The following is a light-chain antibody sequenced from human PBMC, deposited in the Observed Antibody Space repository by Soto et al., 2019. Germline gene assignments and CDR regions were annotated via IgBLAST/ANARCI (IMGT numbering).Light chain of an antibody. J-gene: IGKJ1*01. V-gene: IGKV1-5*03. Sequence: DIQMTQSPSTLSAXVGDRVTITCRASQSIGVWLAWYQQKPGTAPKLLIYKTSTLDSGVPLRFSGSGSGTEFTLTVSSLQPDDFATYYCQQYINYFRTFGQGTKVDIK. CDR2: KTS. CDR1: QSIGVW. CDR3: QQYINYFRT.